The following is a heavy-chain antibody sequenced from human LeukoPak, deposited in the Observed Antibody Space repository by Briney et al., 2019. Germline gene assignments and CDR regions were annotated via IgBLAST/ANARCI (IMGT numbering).Heavy chain of an antibody. Sequence: SETLSLTCTVSGGSISSYYWSWIRQPAGKGLEWIGRIYTSGSTNYNPSLKSRVTISVDTSKNQFSLKLSSVTAADTAVYYCARRVAAVAGRDNWFDPWGQGTLVTVSS. J-gene: IGHJ5*02. D-gene: IGHD6-19*01. CDR2: IYTSGST. CDR1: GGSISSYY. V-gene: IGHV4-4*07. CDR3: ARRVAAVAGRDNWFDP.